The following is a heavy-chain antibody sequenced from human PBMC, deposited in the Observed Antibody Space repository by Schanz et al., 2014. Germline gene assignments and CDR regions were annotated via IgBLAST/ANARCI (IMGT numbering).Heavy chain of an antibody. J-gene: IGHJ5*02. CDR3: ARESVSRTRLFDP. D-gene: IGHD3-3*01. V-gene: IGHV1-2*02. CDR2: ISPSSGGT. Sequence: QVHLVQSGAEVKKPGASVKVSCKASGYTFTSYGITWVRQAPGQGLEWIGWISPSSGGTNYAQNFQGRVTMTKDTSINTVYMELSTLTSDDTAVYYCARESVSRTRLFDPWGQGTLVTVSS. CDR1: GYTFTSYG.